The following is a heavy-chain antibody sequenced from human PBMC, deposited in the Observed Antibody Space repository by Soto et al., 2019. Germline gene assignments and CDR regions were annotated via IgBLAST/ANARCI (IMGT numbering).Heavy chain of an antibody. V-gene: IGHV1-69*01. CDR3: AREVRGRTTVSGKNWFDP. CDR1: GGTFSSYA. Sequence: QVQLVQSGAEVKKPGSSVKVSCKASGGTFSSYAISWVRQAPGQGLEWMGGIIPIFGTANYAQKFQGRVTITADESTSTAYMELSSLRSEDTAVYYCAREVRGRTTVSGKNWFDPWGQGTLVTVSS. J-gene: IGHJ5*02. D-gene: IGHD4-4*01. CDR2: IIPIFGTA.